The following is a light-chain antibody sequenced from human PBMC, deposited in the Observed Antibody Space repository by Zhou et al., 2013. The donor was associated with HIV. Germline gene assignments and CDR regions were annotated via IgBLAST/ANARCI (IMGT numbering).Light chain of an antibody. CDR1: QSVSSNY. CDR2: GAS. CDR3: QQYDTLPLYT. V-gene: IGKV3-20*01. J-gene: IGKJ2*01. Sequence: EIVLTQSPGTLSLSPGERATLSCRASQSVSSNYLAWYQQKPGQAPRLLIYGASSRATGIPDRFSGSGSGTDFTLTISRLEPEDFAVYFCQQYDTLPLYTFGQGTKLEIK.